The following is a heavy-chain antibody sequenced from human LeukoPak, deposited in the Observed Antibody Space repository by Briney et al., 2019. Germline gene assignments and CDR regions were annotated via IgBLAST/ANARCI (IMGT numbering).Heavy chain of an antibody. Sequence: GESLKISCKTSEYSFTNYWIGWVRQVPGKGLEWMGIIYPGDSDIRYSPSFQGQVTISADKSISTAYLQWSSLKASDTAMYYCARRGRVYSYGLYYFVYWGQGTLVTVSS. CDR3: ARRGRVYSYGLYYFVY. V-gene: IGHV5-51*01. CDR2: IYPGDSDI. D-gene: IGHD5-18*01. J-gene: IGHJ4*02. CDR1: EYSFTNYW.